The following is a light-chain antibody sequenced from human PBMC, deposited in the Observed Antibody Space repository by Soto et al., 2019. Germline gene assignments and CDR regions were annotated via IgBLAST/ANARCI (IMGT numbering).Light chain of an antibody. CDR1: QSVSSY. J-gene: IGKJ4*01. Sequence: EIVLTQSPGTLSLSPGERSTLSCRASQSVSSYLAWYQQKPGQAPRLLIYDASNRATGIPARFSGSGSGTDFTLTISSLEPEDFAVYYCQQRSNWPPVTFGGGTK. CDR3: QQRSNWPPVT. CDR2: DAS. V-gene: IGKV3-11*01.